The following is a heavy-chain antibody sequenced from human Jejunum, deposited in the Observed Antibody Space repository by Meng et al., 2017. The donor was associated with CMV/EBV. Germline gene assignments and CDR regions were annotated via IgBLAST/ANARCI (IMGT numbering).Heavy chain of an antibody. CDR1: GFTFSSYL. V-gene: IGHV3-7*01. CDR3: ATSNAAAGNS. J-gene: IGHJ5*01. CDR2: IKQDGSAI. Sequence: CAASGFTFSSYLMSWVLQAAGKGLEWVANIKQDGSAIHYVDSVKGRFTISRDNAKNSLYLQMTSLTGEDTAVYYCATSNAAAGNSWGHGTLVTVSS. D-gene: IGHD6-13*01.